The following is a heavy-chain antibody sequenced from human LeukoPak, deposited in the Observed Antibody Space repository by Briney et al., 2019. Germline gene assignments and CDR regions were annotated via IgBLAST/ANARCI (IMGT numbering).Heavy chain of an antibody. J-gene: IGHJ4*02. CDR2: IGSSSTYI. Sequence: GGSLRLSCAASGFTFSSYSMNWVRQAPGKGLEWVSSIGSSSTYIYYADSVKGRFTISRDNAKNSLYLQMNTLRAEDTAVYYCARVGSSGSYNEDYWGQGTLVTVSS. CDR3: ARVGSSGSYNEDY. D-gene: IGHD1-26*01. CDR1: GFTFSSYS. V-gene: IGHV3-21*01.